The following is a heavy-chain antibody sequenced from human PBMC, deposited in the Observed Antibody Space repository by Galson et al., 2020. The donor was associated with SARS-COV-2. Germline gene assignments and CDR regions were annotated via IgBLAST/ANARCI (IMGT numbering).Heavy chain of an antibody. CDR3: ASSRHYYGSDWNWYFDL. D-gene: IGHD3-10*01. CDR1: GGSFSGYY. Sequence: SQASETLSLTCTVYGGSFSGYYWTWIRQPPGRGLEWIAEINHSGGTNYNPSLKSRVTISVDTSKNQFSLKLTSVTAADTAVYYCASSRHYYGSDWNWYFDLWGRGTLVTVSS. CDR2: INHSGGT. J-gene: IGHJ2*01. V-gene: IGHV4-34*01.